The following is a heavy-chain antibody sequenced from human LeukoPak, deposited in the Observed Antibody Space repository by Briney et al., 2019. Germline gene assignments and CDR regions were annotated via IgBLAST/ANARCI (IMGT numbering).Heavy chain of an antibody. CDR2: ISAYIGNT. D-gene: IGHD5-24*01. J-gene: IGHJ5*02. V-gene: IGHV1-18*04. CDR1: GYTFTGYY. Sequence: ASVKVSCKASGYTFTGYYMHWVRQAPGRGLEWMGWISAYIGNTNYAQKLQGRVTMTTDTSTSTAYMELRSLRSDDTAVYYCAIERWLQNFNWFDPWGQGTLVTVSS. CDR3: AIERWLQNFNWFDP.